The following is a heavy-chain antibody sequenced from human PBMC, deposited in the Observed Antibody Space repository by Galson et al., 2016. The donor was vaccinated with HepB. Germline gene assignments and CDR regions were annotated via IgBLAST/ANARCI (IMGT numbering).Heavy chain of an antibody. V-gene: IGHV1-3*01. Sequence: SVKVSCKASGYTFTNYAIHWVRQAPGQRFEYMGWINAGTANTKYLQKFQGRVAFTGDTSATTAYMELSSLRSDDTAIYYCARDFPSGSYYFDSWGQGTLVTVSS. CDR3: ARDFPSGSYYFDS. D-gene: IGHD1-26*01. CDR2: INAGTANT. CDR1: GYTFTNYA. J-gene: IGHJ4*02.